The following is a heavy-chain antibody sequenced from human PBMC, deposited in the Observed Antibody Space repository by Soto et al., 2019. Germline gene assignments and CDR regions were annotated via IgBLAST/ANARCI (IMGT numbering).Heavy chain of an antibody. Sequence: EVQLVESGGGLVQPGGSLRLSCAASGFTFSSYEMNWVRQAPGKGLEWVSYISSGSTIYYADSVKGRFTISRDNAKNSLYLQMNSLRAEDTAVYYCARVTPPLHFICSGWGHFDYWGQGTLVTVSS. CDR2: ISSGSTI. CDR3: ARVTPPLHFICSGWGHFDY. V-gene: IGHV3-48*03. CDR1: GFTFSSYE. J-gene: IGHJ4*02. D-gene: IGHD6-19*01.